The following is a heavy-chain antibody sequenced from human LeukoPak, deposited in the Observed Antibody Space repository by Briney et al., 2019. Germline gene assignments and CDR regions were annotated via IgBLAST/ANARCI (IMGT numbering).Heavy chain of an antibody. CDR2: ISSSGSTI. V-gene: IGHV3-48*03. CDR3: ASKGRYCSGGSCYGPWGYYFDY. CDR1: GFTFSSYE. Sequence: RGSLRLSCAASGFTFSSYEMNWVRQAPGKGLEWVSYISSSGSTIYYADSVKGRFTISRDNAKNSLYLQMNSLRAEDTAVYYCASKGRYCSGGSCYGPWGYYFDYWGQGTLVTVSS. D-gene: IGHD2-15*01. J-gene: IGHJ4*02.